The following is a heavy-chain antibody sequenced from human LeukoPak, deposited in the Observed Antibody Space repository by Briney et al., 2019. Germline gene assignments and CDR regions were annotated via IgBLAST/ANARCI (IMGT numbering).Heavy chain of an antibody. J-gene: IGHJ4*02. Sequence: SETLSLTCTVSGGSISSSSYYWGWIRQPPGKGLEWIGSIYYSGSTYYNPSFKSRVTISVDTSKNQFSLKLSSVTAADTAVYYCARRLAVSGYDWGQGTLVTVSS. CDR2: IYYSGST. CDR1: GGSISSSSYY. V-gene: IGHV4-39*01. D-gene: IGHD3-3*01. CDR3: ARRLAVSGYD.